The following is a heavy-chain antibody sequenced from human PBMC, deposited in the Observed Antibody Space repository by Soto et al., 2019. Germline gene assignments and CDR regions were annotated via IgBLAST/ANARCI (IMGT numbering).Heavy chain of an antibody. Sequence: GGSLRLSCGASGFSFSSYGMHWVRQAPGKGLEWVAFITYDGSDTYYVDSVKGRFTVSRHNSKNTLYLQMNSLKPEDTSIYYCAKDSVFEYSFGQHGFDSWGQGT. V-gene: IGHV3-30*18. J-gene: IGHJ4*02. CDR2: ITYDGSDT. CDR1: GFSFSSYG. D-gene: IGHD4-4*01. CDR3: AKDSVFEYSFGQHGFDS.